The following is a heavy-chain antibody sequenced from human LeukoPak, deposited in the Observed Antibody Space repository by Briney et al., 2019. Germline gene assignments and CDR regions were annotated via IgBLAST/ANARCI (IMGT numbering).Heavy chain of an antibody. CDR1: GYTFTCYD. CDR3: ARGRMVRGVTWWFDP. J-gene: IGHJ5*02. CDR2: MNPNSGNT. V-gene: IGHV1-8*01. Sequence: GASVKVSCKASGYTFTCYDIYWVRQATGQGLEWMGWMNPNSGNTGYAQKFQGRVTMTRNTTISTAYMELSSLRSEDTAVYYCARGRMVRGVTWWFDPWGQGTLVTVSS. D-gene: IGHD3-10*01.